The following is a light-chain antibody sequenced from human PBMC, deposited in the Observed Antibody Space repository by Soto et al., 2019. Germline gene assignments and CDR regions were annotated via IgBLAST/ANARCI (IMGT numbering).Light chain of an antibody. CDR2: SDN. J-gene: IGLJ2*01. Sequence: QSVLTQPPSASGTPGQRVTISCSGSSSNIGTNTVIWYQQLPGAAPKLLIYSDNQRPSGVPDRFSGSKSGTSASLAISWLTSEDEADYYCAAWDVSLVVFGGGTKLTVL. CDR3: AAWDVSLVV. V-gene: IGLV1-44*01. CDR1: SSNIGTNT.